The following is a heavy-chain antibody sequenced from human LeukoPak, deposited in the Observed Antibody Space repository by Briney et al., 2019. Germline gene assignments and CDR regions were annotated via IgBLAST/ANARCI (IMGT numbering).Heavy chain of an antibody. Sequence: PSETLSLTCTVSGVSISSYYWSWIRQPPGKGLEWIGYIYYTGSTNYNPSLKSRVTISIDTSKNQFSLKLNSVTAADTAVYYCARAKWLRGEYYFDYWGQGTLVTVSS. CDR1: GVSISSYY. CDR3: ARAKWLRGEYYFDY. CDR2: IYYTGST. D-gene: IGHD3-16*01. J-gene: IGHJ4*02. V-gene: IGHV4-59*08.